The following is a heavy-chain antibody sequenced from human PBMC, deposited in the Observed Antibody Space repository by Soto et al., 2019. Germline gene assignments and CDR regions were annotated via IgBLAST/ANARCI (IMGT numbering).Heavy chain of an antibody. CDR3: ARNGAIIAAAEYGMDV. Sequence: SETLSLTCTVSGGSISSYYWSWIRQPAGKGLEWIGRIYTSGSTNYNHSLKSRVTMSVDTSKNQFSLKLSSVPAADTAVYYCARNGAIIAAAEYGMDVWGQGTTVTVSS. J-gene: IGHJ6*02. CDR2: IYTSGST. V-gene: IGHV4-4*07. D-gene: IGHD6-13*01. CDR1: GGSISSYY.